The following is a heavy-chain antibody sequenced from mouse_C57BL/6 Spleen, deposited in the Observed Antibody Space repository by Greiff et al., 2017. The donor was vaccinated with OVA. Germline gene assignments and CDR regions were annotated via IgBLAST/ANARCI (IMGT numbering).Heavy chain of an antibody. V-gene: IGHV8-8*01. D-gene: IGHD1-1*01. CDR2: IWWDDDK. CDR1: GFSLSTFGMG. J-gene: IGHJ1*03. CDR3: ARIPSFYYYGSSYWYFDV. Sequence: QVTLKVCGPGILQPSQTLSLTCSFSGFSLSTFGMGVGWIRQPSGKGLEWLAHIWWDDDKYYNPALKSRLTISKDTSKNQVFLKIANVDTADTATYYCARIPSFYYYGSSYWYFDVWGTGTTVTVSS.